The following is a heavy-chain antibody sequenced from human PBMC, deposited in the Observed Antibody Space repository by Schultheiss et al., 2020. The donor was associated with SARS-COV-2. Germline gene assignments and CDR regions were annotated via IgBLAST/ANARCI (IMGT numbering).Heavy chain of an antibody. CDR3: ARGGRYFDWLLLAS. Sequence: GESLKISCAASGFTFNNYAMSWVRQAPGKGLEWVSAISGSATSTYYADSVRGRSTISRDKSKSTLYLQMNSLRVEDTALYYCARGGRYFDWLLLASWGQGTQVTVSS. CDR2: ISGSATST. D-gene: IGHD3-9*01. CDR1: GFTFNNYA. J-gene: IGHJ4*02. V-gene: IGHV3-23*01.